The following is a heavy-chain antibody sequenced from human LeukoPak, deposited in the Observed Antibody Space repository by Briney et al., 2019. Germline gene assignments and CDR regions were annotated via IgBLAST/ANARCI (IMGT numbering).Heavy chain of an antibody. V-gene: IGHV4-59*01. CDR2: ISYSGST. CDR3: ARDRGSVAGFDY. J-gene: IGHJ4*02. D-gene: IGHD6-19*01. Sequence: PSETLSLTCTVSGGSISSYYWSWIRQPPGKGLEWIGYISYSGSTDYNPSLKSRVTISLDTSKNQFSLRLSSVTAADTAVYYCARDRGSVAGFDYWGQGTLVTVSS. CDR1: GGSISSYY.